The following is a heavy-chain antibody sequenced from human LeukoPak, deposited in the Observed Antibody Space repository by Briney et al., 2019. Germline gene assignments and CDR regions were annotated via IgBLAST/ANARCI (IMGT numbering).Heavy chain of an antibody. CDR2: TTGATTAT. J-gene: IGHJ3*02. Sequence: GGSLRLSCAASGFTFNNYAMSWVRQTPGKGLEWVSTTTGATTATYHADSVKGRFTISRDNSKNTLYLQMNSLRDEDTAVYYCANSKTLGGWGGFDNWGQGTMVTVSS. D-gene: IGHD6-19*01. CDR3: ANSKTLGGWGGFDN. CDR1: GFTFNNYA. V-gene: IGHV3-23*01.